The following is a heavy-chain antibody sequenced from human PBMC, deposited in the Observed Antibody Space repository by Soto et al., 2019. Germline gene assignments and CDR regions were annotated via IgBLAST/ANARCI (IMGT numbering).Heavy chain of an antibody. Sequence: EVQLLESGGGLVQPGGSLRLSCAASGFTFSSYAMSWVRQAPGKGLEWVSAISGSGGSTYYADSVKGRFTISRDNSKNTLYLQMNSLRAEDTAVYYCAKDQKAGSYLWGSDLSDYWGQGTLVTVSS. V-gene: IGHV3-23*01. CDR2: ISGSGGST. CDR1: GFTFSSYA. J-gene: IGHJ4*02. CDR3: AKDQKAGSYLWGSDLSDY. D-gene: IGHD1-26*01.